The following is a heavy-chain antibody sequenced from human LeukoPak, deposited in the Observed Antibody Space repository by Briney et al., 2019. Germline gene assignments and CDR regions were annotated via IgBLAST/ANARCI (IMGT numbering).Heavy chain of an antibody. CDR1: GGSISGYC. CDR2: ISYTGNT. Sequence: PSETLSLTCSVSGGSISGYCWTWIRQPPGKGLDWIGHISYTGNTKYNPSLKSRVTISVDTSKNQLSLNLSSVTAADTALYYCARDTGNYGGDWFDPWGQGTLVTVSS. J-gene: IGHJ5*02. D-gene: IGHD1-7*01. V-gene: IGHV4-59*01. CDR3: ARDTGNYGGDWFDP.